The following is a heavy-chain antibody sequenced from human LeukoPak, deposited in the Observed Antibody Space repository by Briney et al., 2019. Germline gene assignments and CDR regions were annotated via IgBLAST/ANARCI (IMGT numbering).Heavy chain of an antibody. D-gene: IGHD6-19*01. CDR3: ASSTAVAGDYYFDY. V-gene: IGHV1-69*13. CDR1: GGTFSSYA. J-gene: IGHJ4*02. CDR2: IIPIFGTA. Sequence: ASVKVSCKASGGTFSSYAISWVRQAPGQGLEWMGGIIPIFGTANYAQKFQGRVTITADESTSTAYMELSSLRSEDTAVYYCASSTAVAGDYYFDYWGQGTLVTVSS.